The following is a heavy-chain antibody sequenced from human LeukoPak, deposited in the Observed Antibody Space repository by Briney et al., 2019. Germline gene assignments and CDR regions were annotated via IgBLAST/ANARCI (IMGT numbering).Heavy chain of an antibody. V-gene: IGHV4-30-4*01. CDR2: IYYSGST. Sequence: SETLSLTCTVSDGSISSGDYYWSWIRQPPGKGLEWIGYIYYSGSTYYNPSLKSRVTISVDTSKNQFSLKLSSVTAADTAVYYCARDGYDILTGYGFIDYWGQGTLVTVSS. D-gene: IGHD3-9*01. J-gene: IGHJ4*02. CDR3: ARDGYDILTGYGFIDY. CDR1: DGSISSGDYY.